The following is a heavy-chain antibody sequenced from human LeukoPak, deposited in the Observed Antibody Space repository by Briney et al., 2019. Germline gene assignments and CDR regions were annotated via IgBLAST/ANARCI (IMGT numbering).Heavy chain of an antibody. CDR1: GFTFDDYA. Sequence: ARSLRPSWAASGFTFDDYAMHWVRQAPGKGLEWVSGISWNSGSIVYADSVKGRFTISRDNAKNSLYLQMNSLRAEDTALYYCAKDMGRYSSSWLTDAFDIWGQGTMVTVSS. CDR2: ISWNSGSI. J-gene: IGHJ3*02. V-gene: IGHV3-9*01. CDR3: AKDMGRYSSSWLTDAFDI. D-gene: IGHD6-13*01.